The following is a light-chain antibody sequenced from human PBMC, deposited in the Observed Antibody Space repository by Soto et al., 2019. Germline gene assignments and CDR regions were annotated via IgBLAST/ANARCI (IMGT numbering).Light chain of an antibody. J-gene: IGLJ1*01. CDR1: SSVVGSYNL. CDR2: EVT. Sequence: QSALTQPASVSGSPGQSITISCTGTSSVVGSYNLVSWYQQHPGEAPKLMIYEVTKRPSGVSNRFSGSKSGNTASLTISGLQAQDEADYYCFSYAAGSTFVFGTGTKVTVL. CDR3: FSYAAGSTFV. V-gene: IGLV2-23*02.